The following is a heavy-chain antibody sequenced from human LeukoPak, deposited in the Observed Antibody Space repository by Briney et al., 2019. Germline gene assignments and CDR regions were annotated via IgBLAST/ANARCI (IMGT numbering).Heavy chain of an antibody. CDR1: GFTFSSYA. CDR2: ISYDGSNK. D-gene: IGHD5-12*01. Sequence: GGSLRLSCAASGFTFSSYAMHWVRQAPGKGLEWVAVISYDGSNKYYADSVKGRFTISRDNSKNTLYLQMNSLRAEDTAVYYCLIGFDAFDIWGQGTMVTVSS. CDR3: LIGFDAFDI. J-gene: IGHJ3*02. V-gene: IGHV3-30-3*01.